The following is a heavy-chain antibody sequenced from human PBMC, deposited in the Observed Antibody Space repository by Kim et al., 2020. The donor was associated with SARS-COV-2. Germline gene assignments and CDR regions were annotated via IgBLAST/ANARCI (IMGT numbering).Heavy chain of an antibody. J-gene: IGHJ4*02. V-gene: IGHV1-2*02. D-gene: IGHD5-12*01. CDR3: ARGVTTIMGVGYFDY. Sequence: QKFQGRVTMTRETSISTAYMELSRLRSDDTAVYYCARGVTTIMGVGYFDYWGQGTLVTVSS.